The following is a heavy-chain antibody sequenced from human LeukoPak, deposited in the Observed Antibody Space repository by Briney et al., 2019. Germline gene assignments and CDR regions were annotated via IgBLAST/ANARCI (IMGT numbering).Heavy chain of an antibody. CDR1: GGSISSYY. Sequence: PSETLSLTCTVSGGSISSYYWSWIRQPAGKGLEWIGRIYTSGSTNYNPSLKSRVTMSVDTSKNQFSLKLTSVTAADTAVYYCARLKAVAGSCDYFDYWGQGTPVTVSS. CDR3: ARLKAVAGSCDYFDY. J-gene: IGHJ4*02. V-gene: IGHV4-4*07. CDR2: IYTSGST. D-gene: IGHD6-19*01.